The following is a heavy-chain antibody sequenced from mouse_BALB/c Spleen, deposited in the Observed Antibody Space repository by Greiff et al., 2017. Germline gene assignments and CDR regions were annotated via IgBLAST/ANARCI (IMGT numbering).Heavy chain of an antibody. CDR2: INPYNDGT. CDR1: GYTFTSYV. J-gene: IGHJ3*01. D-gene: IGHD2-4*01. Sequence: EVKLQESGPELVKPGASVKMSCKASGYTFTSYVMHWVKQKPGQGLEWIGYINPYNDGTKYNEKFKGKATLTSDKSSSTAYMELSSLTSEDSAVYYCARDDYDEGFAYWGQGTLVTVSA. V-gene: IGHV1-14*01. CDR3: ARDDYDEGFAY.